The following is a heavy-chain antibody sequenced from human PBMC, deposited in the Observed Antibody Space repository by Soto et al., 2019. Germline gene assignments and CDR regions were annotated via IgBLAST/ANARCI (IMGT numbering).Heavy chain of an antibody. CDR2: IYNDGTYS. Sequence: GETRSLSSADAEINLEMYFMLLDGTRPGKGLVWISRIYNDGTYSDYADSVRGRFTISRDNVNDTLYLQMNNLRAEDSGLYYCTRGPRPISTGTGAYWGQGTQVTVS. J-gene: IGHJ4*02. CDR1: EINLEMYF. D-gene: IGHD3-10*01. V-gene: IGHV3-74*01. CDR3: TRGPRPISTGTGAY.